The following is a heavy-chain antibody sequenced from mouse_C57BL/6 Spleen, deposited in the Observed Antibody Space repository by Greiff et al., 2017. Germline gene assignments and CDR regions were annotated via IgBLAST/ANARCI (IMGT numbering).Heavy chain of an antibody. D-gene: IGHD2-4*01. Sequence: VQLQESDAELVKPGASVKISCKVSGYTFTDPTIHWMKQRPEQGLEWIGYIYPRDGSTKYNEKFKGKATLTADKSSSTAYMQLNSLTSEDSAVYFCARYYYDYGYAMDYWGQGTSVTVSS. V-gene: IGHV1-78*01. CDR3: ARYYYDYGYAMDY. CDR1: GYTFTDPT. J-gene: IGHJ4*01. CDR2: IYPRDGST.